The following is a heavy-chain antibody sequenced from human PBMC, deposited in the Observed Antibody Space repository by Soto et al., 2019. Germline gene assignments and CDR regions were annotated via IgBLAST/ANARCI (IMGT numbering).Heavy chain of an antibody. J-gene: IGHJ6*02. V-gene: IGHV3-21*01. Sequence: GGSLRLSCAASGFTFSSYSMNWVRQAPGKGLEWVSSISSSSSYIYYADSVKGRFTISRDNAKNSLYLQMNSLRAEDTAVYYCARQDSSGYYYYYGMDVWGQGTTVTVSS. D-gene: IGHD3-22*01. CDR3: ARQDSSGYYYYYGMDV. CDR1: GFTFSSYS. CDR2: ISSSSSYI.